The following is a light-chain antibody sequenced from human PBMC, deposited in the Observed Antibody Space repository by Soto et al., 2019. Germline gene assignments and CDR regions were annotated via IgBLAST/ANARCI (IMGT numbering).Light chain of an antibody. CDR2: AAS. CDR1: QSISSY. Sequence: DIQMTQSPSSLSASVGDRVTITCRASQSISSYLNWYQQKPGKAPKLLIYAASSLQSGVPSRFSGSGSGTDLNLTINSLQPEDFATYYCQQSYNTPHTFGQGTRLEIK. CDR3: QQSYNTPHT. V-gene: IGKV1-39*01. J-gene: IGKJ5*01.